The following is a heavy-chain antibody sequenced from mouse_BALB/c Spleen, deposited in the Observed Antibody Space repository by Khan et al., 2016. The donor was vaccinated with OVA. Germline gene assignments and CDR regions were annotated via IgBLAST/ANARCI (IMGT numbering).Heavy chain of an antibody. V-gene: IGHV9-3-1*01. CDR1: GYTSTNYG. J-gene: IGHJ1*01. Sequence: QIQLVQSGPELKKPGETVKISCKASGYTSTNYGMNWVKQAPGQGLKWMGWINTYTGEPTYADDFKGRFAFSLETSANTAYLQINNLKNEDTATYFCARKNYSYDRYFDVWGAGTTVTVSS. CDR3: ARKNYSYDRYFDV. D-gene: IGHD2-12*01. CDR2: INTYTGEP.